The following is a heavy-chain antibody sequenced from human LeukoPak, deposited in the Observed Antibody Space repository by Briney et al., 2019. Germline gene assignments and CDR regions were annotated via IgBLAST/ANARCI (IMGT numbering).Heavy chain of an antibody. D-gene: IGHD6-19*01. CDR1: GFTFSSYA. J-gene: IGHJ4*02. CDR3: GKRPVAGSAIYFDY. CDR2: ISDSVGST. Sequence: GGSLRLSCAASGFTFSSYAMSWVRQAPGKGLEWVSGISDSVGSTYYADSVKGRFTISRDNSKNTLYLQMNSLRAEDTAIYYCGKRPVAGSAIYFDYWGQGTLVTVSS. V-gene: IGHV3-23*01.